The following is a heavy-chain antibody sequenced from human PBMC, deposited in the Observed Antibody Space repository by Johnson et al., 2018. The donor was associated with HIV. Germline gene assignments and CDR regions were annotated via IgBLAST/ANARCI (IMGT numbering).Heavy chain of an antibody. CDR2: IKQDGSEK. V-gene: IGHV3-7*01. Sequence: VQLVESGGGLVQPGGSLRLSCAASGFTVSSNYMSWVRQAPGKGLEWVANIKQDGSEKNYVASVKGRFTISRDNAKNSLYLQMNSLRAEDTAVYFCARDRRYYDSSGYYHDAFDIWGQGTMVTVSS. J-gene: IGHJ3*02. D-gene: IGHD3-22*01. CDR1: GFTVSSNY. CDR3: ARDRRYYDSSGYYHDAFDI.